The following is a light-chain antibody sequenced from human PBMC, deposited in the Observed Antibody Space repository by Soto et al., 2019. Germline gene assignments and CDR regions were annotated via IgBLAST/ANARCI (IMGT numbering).Light chain of an antibody. J-gene: IGLJ3*02. CDR3: CSYVGSSILM. CDR2: EVN. V-gene: IGLV2-23*02. CDR1: SSDVGLYHL. Sequence: QSALTQPASVSGSPGQSITISCTGTSSDVGLYHLVSWYQQLPGKAPKLIIYEVNERPSGISDRFSGSKSGNTASLTIAGLQDEDEADYYCCSYVGSSILMFGGGTKLTVL.